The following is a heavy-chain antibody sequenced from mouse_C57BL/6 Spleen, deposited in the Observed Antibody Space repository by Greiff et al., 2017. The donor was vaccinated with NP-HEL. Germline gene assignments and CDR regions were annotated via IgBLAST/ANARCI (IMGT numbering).Heavy chain of an antibody. CDR1: GYTFTSYW. V-gene: IGHV1-55*01. CDR3: AKNYYGSSYFDD. J-gene: IGHJ2*01. Sequence: QVQLQQSGAELVKPGASVKMSCKASGYTFTSYWITWVKQRPGQGLAWIGDIYPGSGSTNYNEKFKSKATLTVDTSSSTAYMQLSSLTSEDSAVYYCAKNYYGSSYFDDWGQGTTLTVSS. D-gene: IGHD1-1*01. CDR2: IYPGSGST.